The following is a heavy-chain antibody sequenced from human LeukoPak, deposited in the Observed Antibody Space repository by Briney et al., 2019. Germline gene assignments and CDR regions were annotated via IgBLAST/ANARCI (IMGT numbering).Heavy chain of an antibody. CDR1: GYTFTNYY. V-gene: IGHV1-46*01. Sequence: ASVKVSCKASGYTFTNYYIHWVRQAPGQGLEWMGLINPSGGSTNYAQKFQGRVTMTRDTSMSTVYMELGSLRSEDTAVYYCARGPRITVIRGGQWYCYMDVWGKGTTVTISS. D-gene: IGHD3-10*01. J-gene: IGHJ6*03. CDR3: ARGPRITVIRGGQWYCYMDV. CDR2: INPSGGST.